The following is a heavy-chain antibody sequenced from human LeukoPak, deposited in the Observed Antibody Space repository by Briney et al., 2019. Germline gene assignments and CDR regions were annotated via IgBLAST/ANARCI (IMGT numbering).Heavy chain of an antibody. CDR3: ARGYCSSGNCPSFDY. V-gene: IGHV4-34*01. D-gene: IGHD2-15*01. CDR2: INHSGST. Sequence: SETLSLTCAVYGGSFSGYYWSWIRQPPGKGLEWIGEINHSGSTYHNPSLKSRVTISVDRSKNQFSLELNSVTAADTAVYYCARGYCSSGNCPSFDYWGQGTLVTVSS. CDR1: GGSFSGYY. J-gene: IGHJ4*02.